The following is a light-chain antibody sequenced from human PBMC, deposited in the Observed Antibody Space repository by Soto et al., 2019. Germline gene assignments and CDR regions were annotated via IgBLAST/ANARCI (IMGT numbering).Light chain of an antibody. J-gene: IGKJ1*01. CDR2: GAS. V-gene: IGKV1-6*01. Sequence: IQMTQSPSSLSASVGDRVTITCRASQGISNELGWYQQRPGKAPKVLIYGASNLQSGVPSRFSGSASGTDFTLTISSLQPEDFATYYCLQDYTYPWTFGQGTKV. CDR3: LQDYTYPWT. CDR1: QGISNE.